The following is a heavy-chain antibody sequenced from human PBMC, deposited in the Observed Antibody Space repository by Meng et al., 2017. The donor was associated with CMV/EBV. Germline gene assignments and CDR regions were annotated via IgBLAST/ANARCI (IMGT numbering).Heavy chain of an antibody. CDR1: GFTFSSYA. Sequence: GGSLRLSCAASGFTFSSYAMHWVRQAPGKGLEWVAVISYDGSNKYYADSVKGRFIISRDNSKSTLYLQMNSLRAEDTAVYYCARGLGVELRDWFDYWGQGTLVTVSS. D-gene: IGHD1-7*01. J-gene: IGHJ4*02. CDR2: ISYDGSNK. CDR3: ARGLGVELRDWFDY. V-gene: IGHV3-30-3*01.